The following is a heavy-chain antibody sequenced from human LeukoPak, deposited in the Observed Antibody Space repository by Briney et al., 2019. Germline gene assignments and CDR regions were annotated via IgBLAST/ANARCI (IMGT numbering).Heavy chain of an antibody. CDR3: ASIGVKPVVITTLTIPSHYFDY. Sequence: ASVKVSCKASGYTFTGYYMHWVRQAPGQGLEWMGRINPNSGDTNYAQKLQGRVTITRDTSMSTAYMELSRLRSDDTAVYYCASIGVKPVVITTLTIPSHYFDYWGQGTLVTVSS. V-gene: IGHV1-2*06. CDR2: INPNSGDT. D-gene: IGHD3-22*01. CDR1: GYTFTGYY. J-gene: IGHJ4*02.